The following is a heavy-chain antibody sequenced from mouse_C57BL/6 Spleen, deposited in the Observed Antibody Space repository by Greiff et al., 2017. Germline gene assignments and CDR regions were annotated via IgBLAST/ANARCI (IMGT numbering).Heavy chain of an antibody. CDR2: ISDGGSYT. CDR1: GFTFSSYA. J-gene: IGHJ4*01. Sequence: EVKLMESGGGLVKPGGSLSLSCAASGFTFSSYAMSWVRQTPEKRLEWVATISDGGSYTYYPDNVKGRFTISRDNAKNNLCLQMSHLKSEVTAMYDCARDDGYYDYYAMDYWGQGTSVTVSS. V-gene: IGHV5-4*01. CDR3: ARDDGYYDYYAMDY. D-gene: IGHD2-3*01.